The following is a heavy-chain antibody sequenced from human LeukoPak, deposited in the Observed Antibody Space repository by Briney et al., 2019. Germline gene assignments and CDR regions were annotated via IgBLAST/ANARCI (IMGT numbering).Heavy chain of an antibody. V-gene: IGHV3-21*01. Sequence: GGSLRLSCAAFGFTFSSYSMNWVRQAPGKGLEWVSSISSSSSYIYYADSVKGRFTISRDNAKNSLYLQMNSLRAEDTAVYYCARDDDILTGYYEFDYWGQGTLVTVSS. D-gene: IGHD3-9*01. CDR2: ISSSSSYI. J-gene: IGHJ4*02. CDR1: GFTFSSYS. CDR3: ARDDDILTGYYEFDY.